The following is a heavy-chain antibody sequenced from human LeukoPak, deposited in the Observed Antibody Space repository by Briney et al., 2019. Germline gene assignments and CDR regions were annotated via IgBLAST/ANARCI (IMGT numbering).Heavy chain of an antibody. V-gene: IGHV3-21*01. J-gene: IGHJ4*02. Sequence: PGGSLRLTCAASGFTFGIYSMNWVRQAPGKGLEWVSSISSTRASKYYADSVTGRFTISRNSATNSLYLKMNCLRARDTAVYYCARGLGDDFGGQGTLVTVSS. CDR1: GFTFGIYS. CDR3: ARGLGDDF. D-gene: IGHD4-11*01. CDR2: ISSTRASK.